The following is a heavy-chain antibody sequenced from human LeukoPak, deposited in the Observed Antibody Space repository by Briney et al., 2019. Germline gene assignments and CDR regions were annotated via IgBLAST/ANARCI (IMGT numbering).Heavy chain of an antibody. V-gene: IGHV3-23*01. CDR1: GFTFSSYA. J-gene: IGHJ4*02. CDR2: ISGSGGST. CDR3: EGYYYGSGSPDY. Sequence: GGSLRLSCAASGFTFSSYAMSWVRQAPGKGREWVSAISGSGGSTYYADSVKGRFTISRDNSKNTLYLQMNSLRAEDTAVYYCEGYYYGSGSPDYWGQGTLVTVSS. D-gene: IGHD3-10*01.